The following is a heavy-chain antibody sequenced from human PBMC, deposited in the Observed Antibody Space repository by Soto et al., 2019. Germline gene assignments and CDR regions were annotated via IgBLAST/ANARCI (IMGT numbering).Heavy chain of an antibody. CDR3: ARDPPGEGAAMFDL. CDR1: GXTXXXXX. D-gene: IGHD3-10*01. J-gene: IGHJ5*02. V-gene: IGHV1-18*01. Sequence: QVQLVQSGAEVKKPXAXVXXXXXXSGXTXXXXXXXXVRXXXXQXXEWMGWISAYNGNIKFAQKVQGRVTMTTDTFTSTAYMELRSLRSDDTAVYYCARDPPGEGAAMFDLWGQGTLVTVSS. CDR2: ISAYNGNI.